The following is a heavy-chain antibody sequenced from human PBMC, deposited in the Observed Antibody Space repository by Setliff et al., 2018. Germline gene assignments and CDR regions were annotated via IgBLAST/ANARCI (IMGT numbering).Heavy chain of an antibody. V-gene: IGHV1-3*01. Sequence: AASVKVSCKASGYTFTSYAMHWVRQAPGQRLEWMGWINAGNGNTKYSQKFQGRVAITRDTSASTAYMELSSLRSEDTAVYYCARAIPPGYISTWYSSWGQGTLVTV. J-gene: IGHJ4*02. D-gene: IGHD6-13*01. CDR1: GYTFTSYA. CDR2: INAGNGNT. CDR3: ARAIPPGYISTWYSS.